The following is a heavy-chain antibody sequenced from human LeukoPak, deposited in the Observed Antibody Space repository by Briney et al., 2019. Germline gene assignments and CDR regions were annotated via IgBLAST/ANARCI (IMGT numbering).Heavy chain of an antibody. V-gene: IGHV4-59*01. D-gene: IGHD2-21*01. CDR2: IYYSGST. J-gene: IGHJ6*03. Sequence: SSETLSLTCTVSGGSISSYYWSWIRQPPGKGLEWIGYIYYSGSTNYNPSLKSRVTISVDTSKNQFSLKLSSVTAADTAVYYCARDYPCGGDCYPPYYYYYYMDVWGKGTTVTVSS. CDR3: ARDYPCGGDCYPPYYYYYYMDV. CDR1: GGSISSYY.